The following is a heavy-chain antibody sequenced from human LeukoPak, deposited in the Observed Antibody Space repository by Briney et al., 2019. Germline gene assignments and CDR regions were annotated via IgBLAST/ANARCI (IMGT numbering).Heavy chain of an antibody. CDR3: ATITRGNIFGFFDF. V-gene: IGHV4-59*11. CDR2: VLDNVRT. CDR1: GGSISSHY. J-gene: IGHJ4*02. Sequence: SETLSLTCTVSGGSISSHYWSWVRQPPGKGLEWIGYVLDNVRTKDNPSLNSRFTLSADTSKNQFSLRLTSVTAADTAVYYCATITRGNIFGFFDFWGQGVLVTVSS. D-gene: IGHD5-18*01.